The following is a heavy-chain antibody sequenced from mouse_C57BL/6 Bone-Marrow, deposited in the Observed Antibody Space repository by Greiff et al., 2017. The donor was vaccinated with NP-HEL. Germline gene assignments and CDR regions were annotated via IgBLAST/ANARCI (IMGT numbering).Heavy chain of an antibody. CDR3: ARDPYYDGSRGFDY. D-gene: IGHD1-1*01. J-gene: IGHJ2*01. CDR1: GFTFSSYA. Sequence: EVQLVESGGGLVKPGGSLKLSCAASGFTFSSYAMPWVRQTPVQRLEWVATISDGGSYTYYPDNVKGRFTITRDNAKNNLYLHMSHLKSEDTAVYYCARDPYYDGSRGFDYWGQGTTLTVSS. V-gene: IGHV5-4*01. CDR2: ISDGGSYT.